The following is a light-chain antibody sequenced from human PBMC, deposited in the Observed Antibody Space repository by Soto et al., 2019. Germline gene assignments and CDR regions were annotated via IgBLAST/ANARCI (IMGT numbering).Light chain of an antibody. CDR2: DAS. CDR1: QSISRW. V-gene: IGKV1-5*01. CDR3: QQYNGYSTWT. Sequence: DIQMTQSPSSLSASVGDRVTITCRASQSISRWLVWYQQKPGKAPKLLIYDASILKGGVPSRFSGSGSGTEFTLTISSLQPDDFATYYCQQYNGYSTWTFGQGTKVDIK. J-gene: IGKJ1*01.